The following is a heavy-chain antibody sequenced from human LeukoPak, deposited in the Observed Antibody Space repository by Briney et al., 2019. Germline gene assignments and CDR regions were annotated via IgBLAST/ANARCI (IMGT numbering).Heavy chain of an antibody. CDR1: GYTFTSYA. CDR2: INAGNGNT. CDR3: ARDLREVYSSSWHGTPLWFDP. V-gene: IGHV1-3*01. Sequence: ASVKVSCKASGYTFTSYAMHWVRQAPGQRLEWMGWINAGNGNTKYSQKFQGRVTITRDTSASTAYMELSSLRSEDTAVYYCARDLREVYSSSWHGTPLWFDPWGQGTLVTVSS. D-gene: IGHD6-13*01. J-gene: IGHJ5*02.